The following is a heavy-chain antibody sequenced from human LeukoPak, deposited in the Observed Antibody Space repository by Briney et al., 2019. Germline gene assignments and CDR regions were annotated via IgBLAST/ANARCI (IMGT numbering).Heavy chain of an antibody. CDR1: GGSISSYY. Sequence: SETLSLTCTASGGSISSYYWNWIRQLPGMGLEWIGYIYSTGSTNYNPSLRGRVIISLDTSKNQFSLELSSVTAADTALYYCASSPSKSGLAAEGGFDLWGRGTLVTVSS. CDR3: ASSPSKSGLAAEGGFDL. D-gene: IGHD6-13*01. V-gene: IGHV4-59*08. J-gene: IGHJ2*01. CDR2: IYSTGST.